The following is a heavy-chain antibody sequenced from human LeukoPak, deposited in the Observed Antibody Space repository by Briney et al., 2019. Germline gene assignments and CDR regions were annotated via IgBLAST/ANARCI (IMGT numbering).Heavy chain of an antibody. J-gene: IGHJ4*02. D-gene: IGHD3-10*01. CDR3: AREDSYYYGSGSYPFDY. V-gene: IGHV3-21*01. CDR2: ISSSSSYI. Sequence: PGGSLRLSCAASGFTFSSYSMNRVRQAPGKGLEWVSSISSSSSYIYYADSVKGRFTISRDNAKNSLYLQMNSLRAEDTAVYYCAREDSYYYGSGSYPFDYWGQGTLVTVSS. CDR1: GFTFSSYS.